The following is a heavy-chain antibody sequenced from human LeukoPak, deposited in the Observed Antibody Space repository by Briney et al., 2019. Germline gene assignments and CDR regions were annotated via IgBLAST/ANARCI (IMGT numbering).Heavy chain of an antibody. V-gene: IGHV4-39*01. Sequence: SETLSLTCTVSGGSISSRTYYWGWIRQPPGKGLEWIGNIYYSSWCTYYNPSLKSRVTISVGTSKNQFSLKLSSVTAADTAVYYCASQVYCSAGSCYSNFWGQGTLVTVSS. J-gene: IGHJ4*02. CDR1: GGSISSRTYY. CDR3: ASQVYCSAGSCYSNF. D-gene: IGHD2-15*01. CDR2: IYYSSWCT.